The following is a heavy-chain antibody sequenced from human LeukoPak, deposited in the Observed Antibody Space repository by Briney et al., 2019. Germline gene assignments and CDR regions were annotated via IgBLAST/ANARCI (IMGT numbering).Heavy chain of an antibody. CDR1: GGSISSSSYY. D-gene: IGHD1-26*01. V-gene: IGHV4-39*01. Sequence: SETLSLTCTVAGGSISSSSYYWGWIRQPPGKGLEWIGSIYYRGSTYYNPSLKSRITIYVDTSKNQLSVQLSSVTAADTAVYYCARQGSHYNLILGWGQGTLVTVSS. CDR2: IYYRGST. CDR3: ARQGSHYNLILG. J-gene: IGHJ4*02.